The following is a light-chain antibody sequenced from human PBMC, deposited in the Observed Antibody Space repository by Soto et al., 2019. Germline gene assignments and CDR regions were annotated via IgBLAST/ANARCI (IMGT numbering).Light chain of an antibody. CDR3: QAWDSSTVV. Sequence: SYELTQPPSVSVSPGQTASITCSGDKLGDKYVCWYQQKPGQSPVLVIYQDTKRPSGIPERFSGSNSGNTATLTISGTQSMDEADYYCQAWDSSTVVFGGGTKLTVL. J-gene: IGLJ2*01. CDR2: QDT. CDR1: KLGDKY. V-gene: IGLV3-1*01.